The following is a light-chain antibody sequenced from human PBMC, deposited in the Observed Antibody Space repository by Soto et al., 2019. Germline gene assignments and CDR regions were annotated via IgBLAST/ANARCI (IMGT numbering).Light chain of an antibody. CDR1: SSNVGGYKF. J-gene: IGLJ3*02. Sequence: QSALTQPASVSGSPGQSITISCIGTSSNVGGYKFVSWYQQHPGKAPKLMIYDVSNRPSGVSNRFSGSKSGNTASLTISGLQAEDEADYYCSSYTSRSTVVFGGGTKVTVL. CDR2: DVS. CDR3: SSYTSRSTVV. V-gene: IGLV2-14*03.